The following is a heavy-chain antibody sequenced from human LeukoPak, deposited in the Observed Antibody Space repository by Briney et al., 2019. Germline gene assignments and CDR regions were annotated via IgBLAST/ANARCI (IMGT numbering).Heavy chain of an antibody. D-gene: IGHD3-22*01. J-gene: IGHJ4*02. V-gene: IGHV4-59*01. CDR3: ARQSISGSSLGYFDY. CDR2: IYDSGST. CDR1: VGSHSRYY. Sequence: SETLSLTCTFSVGSHSRYYWSWLRQPPGKGLEWIGNIYDSGSTNYNPSLKSRVTISVDTSKNQCSLKLSSVTAADTAVYYCARQSISGSSLGYFDYWGQGTLVNVSS.